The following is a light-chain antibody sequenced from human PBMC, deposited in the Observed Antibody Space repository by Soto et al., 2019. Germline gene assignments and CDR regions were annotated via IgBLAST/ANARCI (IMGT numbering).Light chain of an antibody. CDR2: WAS. Sequence: DIVMTQSPDSLAVSVGERATINCKSSQSVLYSSNNKNYLAWYQQRPGQPPKLLIYWASTRESGVPDRFSGSGSGTDFTLTITSLQAEDVAVYYCQQYESTPPTFRLWTKLEIK. CDR1: QSVLYSSNNKNY. CDR3: QQYESTPPT. J-gene: IGKJ2*01. V-gene: IGKV4-1*01.